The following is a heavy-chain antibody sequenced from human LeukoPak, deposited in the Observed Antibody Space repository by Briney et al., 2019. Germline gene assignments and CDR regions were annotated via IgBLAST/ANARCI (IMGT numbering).Heavy chain of an antibody. CDR2: ISAYNGNT. Sequence: ASVKVSCKASGYTFTGYYMHWVRQATGQGLEWMGWISAYNGNTNYAQKLQGRVTMTTDTSTSTAYMELRSLRSDDTAVYYCARDSPIAGAAVQYPDFDYWGQGTLVTVSS. CDR3: ARDSPIAGAAVQYPDFDY. CDR1: GYTFTGYY. V-gene: IGHV1-18*04. D-gene: IGHD1-26*01. J-gene: IGHJ4*02.